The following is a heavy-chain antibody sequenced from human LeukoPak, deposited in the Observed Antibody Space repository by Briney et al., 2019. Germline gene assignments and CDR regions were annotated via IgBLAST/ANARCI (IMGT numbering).Heavy chain of an antibody. CDR3: ARDWGYYDFWSDKKGLLTNWFDP. CDR1: GGTFSSYA. J-gene: IGHJ5*02. Sequence: SVKVSCKASGGTFSSYAISWVRQAPGQGLEWMGGIIPIFGTANYAQKFQGRVTITADESTSTAYMELSSLRSEDTAVYYCARDWGYYDFWSDKKGLLTNWFDPWGQGTLVTVSS. V-gene: IGHV1-69*13. D-gene: IGHD3-3*01. CDR2: IIPIFGTA.